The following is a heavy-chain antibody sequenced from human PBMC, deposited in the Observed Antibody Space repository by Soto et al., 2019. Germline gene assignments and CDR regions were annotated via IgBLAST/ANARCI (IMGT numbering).Heavy chain of an antibody. V-gene: IGHV4-39*07. CDR2: ISYSGST. CDR3: ARETYGDYVGYFDP. D-gene: IGHD4-17*01. J-gene: IGHJ4*02. Sequence: SETLSLTCTVSGGSISSDSYYWGWIRQSPEKGLEWIASISYSGSTYYNPTLKSRLIISVDTSKSQFSLKLSSVTAADTAVYYCARETYGDYVGYFDPLGQGILVTVSS. CDR1: GGSISSDSYY.